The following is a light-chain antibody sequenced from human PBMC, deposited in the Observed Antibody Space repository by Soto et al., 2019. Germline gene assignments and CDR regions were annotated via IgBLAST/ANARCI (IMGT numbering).Light chain of an antibody. Sequence: AIQMTQSPSSLSASVGDRVTISCRASQGIGNALGWYQQKPGKPPKVLIYGASKLHSWVPSSFSGSGSGTDFTLTITSLQPEDIATYYCLQDYDYPWTLGQGTKVDIK. J-gene: IGKJ1*01. CDR2: GAS. V-gene: IGKV1-6*01. CDR1: QGIGNA. CDR3: LQDYDYPWT.